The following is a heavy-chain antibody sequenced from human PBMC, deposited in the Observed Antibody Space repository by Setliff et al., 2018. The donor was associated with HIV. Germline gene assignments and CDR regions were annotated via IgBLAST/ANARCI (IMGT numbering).Heavy chain of an antibody. D-gene: IGHD3-9*01. CDR1: GGSISSSSYY. CDR3: ARSRSSYYDILTGYRYYFDY. Sequence: TSETLSLTCTVSGGSISSSSYYWGWIRQPPGKGLEWIGSIYYSGSTYYNPSLKSRVTISVDTSKNQFSLKLSSVTAADTAVYYCARSRSSYYDILTGYRYYFDYWGQGTLVTAPQ. V-gene: IGHV4-39*01. J-gene: IGHJ4*02. CDR2: IYYSGST.